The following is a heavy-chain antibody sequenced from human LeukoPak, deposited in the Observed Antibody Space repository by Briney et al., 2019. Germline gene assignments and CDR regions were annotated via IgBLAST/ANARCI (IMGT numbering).Heavy chain of an antibody. J-gene: IGHJ3*02. D-gene: IGHD4-17*01. CDR3: AGDPNGDYIGAFDM. V-gene: IGHV3-23*01. Sequence: GGSLRLSCTASGFTFSAYAMMWVRQAPGKGPEWVSAIRGGGTSEFYADSVKGRFRISRDNSKDTLFLQMNSLRAEDTAVYYCAGDPNGDYIGAFDMWGPGTMVTVSS. CDR2: IRGGGTSE. CDR1: GFTFSAYA.